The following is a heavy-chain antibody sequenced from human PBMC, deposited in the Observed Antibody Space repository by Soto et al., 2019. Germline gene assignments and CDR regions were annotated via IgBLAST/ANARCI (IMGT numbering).Heavy chain of an antibody. Sequence: QVQLQQWGAGLLKPSETLSLTCAVYGGSFSGYYWSWILQPPGKGLEWIGEINDSGSTNYNPTPKSRVAISVEKSRQQFSLTLSSATAEDRAVSYCARGRGYSGDDWVAVGWIGKSSFDYWGKTSMVTVPS. D-gene: IGHD5-12*01. CDR3: ARGRGYSGDDWVAVGWIGKSSFDY. J-gene: IGHJ4*02. CDR1: GGSFSGYY. V-gene: IGHV4-34*01. CDR2: INDSGST.